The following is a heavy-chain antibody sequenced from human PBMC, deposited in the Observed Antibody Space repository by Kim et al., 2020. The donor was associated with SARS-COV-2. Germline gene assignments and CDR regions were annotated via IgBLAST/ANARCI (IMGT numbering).Heavy chain of an antibody. CDR2: ISSSGSTI. CDR1: GFTFSSYE. J-gene: IGHJ6*02. CDR3: ARESDPSYYYGSGSFRLWGAYGMDV. D-gene: IGHD3-10*01. Sequence: GGSLRLSCAASGFTFSSYEMNWVRQAPGKGLEWVSYISSSGSTIYYADSVKGRFTISRDNAKNSLYLQMNSLRAEDTAVYYCARESDPSYYYGSGSFRLWGAYGMDVWGQGTTVTVSS. V-gene: IGHV3-48*03.